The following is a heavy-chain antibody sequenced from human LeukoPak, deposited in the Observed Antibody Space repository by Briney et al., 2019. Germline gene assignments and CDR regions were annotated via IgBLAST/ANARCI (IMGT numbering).Heavy chain of an antibody. D-gene: IGHD7-27*01. CDR3: ASGEAHMGFDY. Sequence: GGSLRLSCAASGFTFSSYEMNWVRQAPGKGLEWVSYISSSGSTIYYADSVKGRFTISRDNAKNSLYLQMNSLRAEDTAVYYCASGEAHMGFDYWGQGTLVTVSS. CDR2: ISSSGSTI. V-gene: IGHV3-48*03. J-gene: IGHJ4*02. CDR1: GFTFSSYE.